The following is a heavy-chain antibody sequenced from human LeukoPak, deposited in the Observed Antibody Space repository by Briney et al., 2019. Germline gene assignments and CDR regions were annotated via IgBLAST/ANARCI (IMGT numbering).Heavy chain of an antibody. Sequence: GESLKISCKGSGYSFTSYWIGWVRQMPGKGLEWMGIIYPGDSDTRYSPSFQGQVTISADKSISTAYLQWSSLKASNTARYYCARVDTAMVIASDYWGQGTLVTVSS. CDR3: ARVDTAMVIASDY. V-gene: IGHV5-51*01. CDR2: IYPGDSDT. D-gene: IGHD5-18*01. CDR1: GYSFTSYW. J-gene: IGHJ4*02.